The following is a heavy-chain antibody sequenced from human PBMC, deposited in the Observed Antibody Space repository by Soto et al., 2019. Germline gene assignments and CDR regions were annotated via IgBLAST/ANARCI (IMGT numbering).Heavy chain of an antibody. Sequence: GALRLPCAAFGFPFSSYAMNWVRLAPGKGLEWVSGISGGGGSTYYADAVKGRFTISRDNSNNTLDLQMNSLRAEETAVYYCAKSGYTSYPLKNSIDPWGQGTLVTVSS. CDR1: GFPFSSYA. V-gene: IGHV3-23*01. CDR3: AKSGYTSYPLKNSIDP. D-gene: IGHD3-16*02. J-gene: IGHJ5*02. CDR2: ISGGGGST.